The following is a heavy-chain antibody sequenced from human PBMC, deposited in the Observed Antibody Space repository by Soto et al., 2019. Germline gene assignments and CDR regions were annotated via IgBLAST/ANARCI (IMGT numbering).Heavy chain of an antibody. D-gene: IGHD3-22*01. CDR2: IYHSGST. J-gene: IGHJ4*02. CDR3: ARGQYYYDSSGYLYYFDY. V-gene: IGHV4-4*02. Sequence: SETLSLTCAVSGGSISSSNWWSWVRQPPGKGLEWIGEIYHSGSTNYNPSLKSRVTISVDKSKNQFSLKLSSVTAADTAVYYCARGQYYYDSSGYLYYFDYWGQGTLVTVSS. CDR1: GGSISSSNW.